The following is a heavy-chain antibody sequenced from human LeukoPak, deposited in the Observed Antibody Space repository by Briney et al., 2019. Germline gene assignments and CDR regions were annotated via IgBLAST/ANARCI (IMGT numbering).Heavy chain of an antibody. CDR3: ARGITIFGVALDAFDI. D-gene: IGHD3-3*01. CDR2: IYYSGST. CDR1: GASIIGSY. J-gene: IGHJ3*02. V-gene: IGHV4-59*01. Sequence: SETLSLTCTVSGASIIGSYWGWFRQPPGRGRGWMGFIYYSGSTNYNPSPKSRVTISVDTSKNQFSLKLSSVTAADTAVYYCARGITIFGVALDAFDIWGQGTMVTVSS.